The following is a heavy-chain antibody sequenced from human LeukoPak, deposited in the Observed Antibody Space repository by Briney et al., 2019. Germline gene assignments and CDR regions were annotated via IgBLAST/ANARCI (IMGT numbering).Heavy chain of an antibody. J-gene: IGHJ4*02. CDR1: GFTFSSYG. CDR3: ARDHHGTGSYFEY. CDR2: IRHDGSNK. Sequence: PGGSLRLSCAASGFTFSSYGIHWVRQAPGKGLEWVAFIRHDGSNKYFLDSVRGRFTISRDNSKNTLFPQMNSLRVDGTAVYYCARDHHGTGSYFEYWGQGILVTVSS. D-gene: IGHD3-10*01. V-gene: IGHV3-30*02.